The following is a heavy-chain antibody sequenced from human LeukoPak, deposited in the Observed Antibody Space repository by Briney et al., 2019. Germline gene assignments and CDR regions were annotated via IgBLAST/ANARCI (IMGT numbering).Heavy chain of an antibody. CDR1: GFLLSSYV. J-gene: IGHJ4*02. V-gene: IGHV3-23*01. CDR3: AKRNLLEWFFNY. CDR2: IAGSGGAT. D-gene: IGHD3-3*01. Sequence: GGSLRLSCAASGFLLSSYVMSWVRQAPGKGLEWVSAIAGSGGATYYADSVKGRFTISRDNSKDTLYLQMNSLRVEDTALYYCAKRNLLEWFFNYWGQGTLVTVSS.